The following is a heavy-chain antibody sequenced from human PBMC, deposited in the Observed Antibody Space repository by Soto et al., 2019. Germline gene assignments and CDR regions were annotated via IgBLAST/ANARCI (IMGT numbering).Heavy chain of an antibody. D-gene: IGHD5-12*01. V-gene: IGHV3-15*01. CDR1: GFTFSNAW. CDR3: TTDGPRGWGGYDYGRDFDY. J-gene: IGHJ4*02. CDR2: IKSKTDGGTT. Sequence: GGSLRLSCAASGFTFSNAWMSWVRQAPGKGLEWVGRIKSKTDGGTTDYAAPVKGRFTISRDDSKNTLYLQMNSLKTEDTAVYYCTTDGPRGWGGYDYGRDFDYWGQGTLVTVSS.